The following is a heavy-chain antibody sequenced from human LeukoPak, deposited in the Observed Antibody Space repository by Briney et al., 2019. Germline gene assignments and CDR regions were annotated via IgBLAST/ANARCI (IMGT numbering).Heavy chain of an antibody. V-gene: IGHV3-74*01. D-gene: IGHD2-15*01. CDR2: INSDGSST. CDR3: ATVDCSGGSCYSGMDV. CDR1: GFTFSSYW. J-gene: IGHJ6*02. Sequence: GGSLRLSCVASGFTFSSYWMHWVRQAPGKGLVWVSRINSDGSSTSYADSVKGRFTISRDNAKNTLYLQMNSLRAEDTAVYYCATVDCSGGSCYSGMDVWGQGTTVTVSS.